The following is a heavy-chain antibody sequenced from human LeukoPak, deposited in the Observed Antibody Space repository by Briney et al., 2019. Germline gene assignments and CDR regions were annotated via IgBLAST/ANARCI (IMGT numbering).Heavy chain of an antibody. CDR3: ARGLSGYHNT. J-gene: IGHJ4*02. D-gene: IGHD5-12*01. V-gene: IGHV3-66*01. Sequence: GGSLRLSCAASEFSVGSNYMTWVRQAPGKGLEWVSLIYSGGSTYYADSVKGRFTISRDNSKNKLYLQMNNLRAEDTAEYYCARGLSGYHNTGGQGTLVTVSS. CDR1: EFSVGSNY. CDR2: IYSGGST.